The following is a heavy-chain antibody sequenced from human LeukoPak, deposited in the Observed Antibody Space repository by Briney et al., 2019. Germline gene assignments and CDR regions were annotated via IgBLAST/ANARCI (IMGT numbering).Heavy chain of an antibody. CDR2: TRNKANSYTT. J-gene: IGHJ3*01. CDR1: GFTFSDHY. V-gene: IGHV3-72*01. Sequence: GGPLRLSCAASGFTFSDHYMDWVRQAPGKGLEWVGRTRNKANSYTTEYAASVKGRFTISRDDSKNSLYLQMNSLKTEDTAVYYCASHVFWGQGTMVTVSS. CDR3: ASHVF.